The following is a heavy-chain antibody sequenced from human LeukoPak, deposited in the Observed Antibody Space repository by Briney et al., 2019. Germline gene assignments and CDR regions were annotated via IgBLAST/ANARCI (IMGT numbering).Heavy chain of an antibody. J-gene: IGHJ4*02. V-gene: IGHV3-30*02. CDR1: GFTFSSYG. CDR2: IRYDGSNK. Sequence: GGSLRLSCAASGFTFSSYGMHWVRQAPGKGLEWVAFIRYDGSNKYYADSVKGRFTISRDNAKNSLYLQMNSLRAEDTAVYYCARALWWYYGSGSYYFFDYWGQGTLVTVSS. CDR3: ARALWWYYGSGSYYFFDY. D-gene: IGHD3-10*01.